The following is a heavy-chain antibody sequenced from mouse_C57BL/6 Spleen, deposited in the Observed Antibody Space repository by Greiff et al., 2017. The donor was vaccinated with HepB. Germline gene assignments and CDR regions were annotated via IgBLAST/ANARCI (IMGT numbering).Heavy chain of an antibody. CDR1: GYSITSGYY. V-gene: IGHV3-6*01. CDR3: ARDRDTTVVGDWYFDV. D-gene: IGHD1-1*01. Sequence: EVKLQESGPGLVKPSQSLSLTCSVTGYSITSGYYWNWIRQFPGNKLEWVGYISYDGSNNYNPSLKNRISITRDTSKNQFFLKLNSVTTEDTATYYCARDRDTTVVGDWYFDVWGTGTTVTVSS. CDR2: ISYDGSN. J-gene: IGHJ1*03.